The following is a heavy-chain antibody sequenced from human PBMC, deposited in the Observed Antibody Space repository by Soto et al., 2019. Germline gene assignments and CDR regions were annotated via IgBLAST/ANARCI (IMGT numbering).Heavy chain of an antibody. CDR2: IYSGGST. J-gene: IGHJ2*01. CDR3: AKEPVGPDWYFDL. CDR1: GFTVSSNY. Sequence: GGSLRLSCAASGFTVSSNYMSWVRQAPGKGLEWVSAIYSGGSTYYADSVKGRFTISRDNSKNTLYLQMNSLRAEDTAVYNCAKEPVGPDWYFDLWGRGTLVTVSS. V-gene: IGHV3-66*01.